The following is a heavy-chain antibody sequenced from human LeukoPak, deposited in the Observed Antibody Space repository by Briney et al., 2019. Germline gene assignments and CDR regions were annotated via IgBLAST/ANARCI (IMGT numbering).Heavy chain of an antibody. J-gene: IGHJ4*02. CDR1: GGSIGSDY. D-gene: IGHD6-19*01. V-gene: IGHV4-59*08. CDR3: AKYGNSGWVIDN. Sequence: SETLPLTCTVSGGSIGSDYWTWIRQPPGKGLEYIGYIYYTGGTNYNPSLKSRVTISVDTSKNQFSLKLSSVTAADTAVYFCAKYGNSGWVIDNWGQGTLVTVSS. CDR2: IYYTGGT.